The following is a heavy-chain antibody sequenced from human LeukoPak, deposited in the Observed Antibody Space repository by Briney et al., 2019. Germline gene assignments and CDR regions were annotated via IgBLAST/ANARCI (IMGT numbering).Heavy chain of an antibody. CDR1: GGSISSGDYY. V-gene: IGHV4-30-4*01. Sequence: SQTLSLTCTVSGGSISSGDYYWSWIRQPPGKGLEWIGYIYYNRSTYYNPSLKSRVTISVDTSKNQFSLKLSSVTAADTAVYYCARGELDILTGNNWFDPWGQGTLVTVSS. J-gene: IGHJ5*02. CDR2: IYYNRST. D-gene: IGHD3-9*01. CDR3: ARGELDILTGNNWFDP.